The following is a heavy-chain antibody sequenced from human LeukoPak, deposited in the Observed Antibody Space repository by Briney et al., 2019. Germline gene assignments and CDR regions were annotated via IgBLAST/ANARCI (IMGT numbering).Heavy chain of an antibody. Sequence: GGSLRLSCAASGFSFSAFEMNWVRQAPGKGLEWVSYISRSAGSTTYYADSVKGRFTISRDNAKNSLFLQMDSLRVEDTALYYCARNGGNSNWYFDLWGRGTLVTVSS. CDR3: ARNGGNSNWYFDL. V-gene: IGHV3-48*03. J-gene: IGHJ2*01. CDR1: GFSFSAFE. CDR2: ISRSAGSTT. D-gene: IGHD4-23*01.